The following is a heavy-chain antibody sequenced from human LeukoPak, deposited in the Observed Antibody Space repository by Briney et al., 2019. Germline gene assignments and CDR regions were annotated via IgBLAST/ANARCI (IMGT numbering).Heavy chain of an antibody. Sequence: GGSLRLSCAASGFTFSSYAMSWVRQAPGKGLEWVSAISGSGGSTYYADSVKGRFTISRDNSKNTLYLQMNSLRAEDTAVYYCAKKDYYDSSGYYPLGIWGQGTMVTVSS. CDR3: AKKDYYDSSGYYPLGI. CDR1: GFTFSSYA. J-gene: IGHJ3*02. CDR2: ISGSGGST. V-gene: IGHV3-23*01. D-gene: IGHD3-22*01.